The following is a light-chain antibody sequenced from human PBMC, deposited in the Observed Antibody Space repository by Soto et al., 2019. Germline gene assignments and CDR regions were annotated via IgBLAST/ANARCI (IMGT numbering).Light chain of an antibody. CDR1: QSVITY. V-gene: IGKV3-11*01. CDR3: QQRTNWPPIS. J-gene: IGKJ5*01. CDR2: DAS. Sequence: EIVLTQSPATLSLSPGERATLSCRASQSVITYLAWYQQKPGQAPRLLIYDASNRATGIPARFSGSGSGTDFTLTISSLEPEDFAVYYCQQRTNWPPISFGQGTRLEIK.